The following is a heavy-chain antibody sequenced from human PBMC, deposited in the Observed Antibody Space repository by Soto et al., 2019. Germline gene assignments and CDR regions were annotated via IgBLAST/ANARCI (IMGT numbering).Heavy chain of an antibody. CDR1: GFTFSSFA. CDR2: ISGSGGST. J-gene: IGHJ6*02. D-gene: IGHD2-21*02. CDR3: ASTYCGGDCVSYYYYGMDV. Sequence: PGGSLRLSCAASGFTFSSFAMSWVRQAPGKGLEWVSAISGSGGSTYYADSVKGRFTISRDNSKNTLYLQMNSLRAEDTAVYYCASTYCGGDCVSYYYYGMDVWGQGTTVTVSS. V-gene: IGHV3-23*01.